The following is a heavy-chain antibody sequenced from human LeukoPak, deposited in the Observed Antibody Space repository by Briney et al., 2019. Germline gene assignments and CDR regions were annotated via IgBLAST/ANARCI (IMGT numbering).Heavy chain of an antibody. CDR1: GGTFSSYA. CDR2: MNPNSGNT. D-gene: IGHD1-14*01. V-gene: IGHV1-8*02. CDR3: ARGTVEDY. J-gene: IGHJ4*02. Sequence: GASVKVSCKASGGTFSSYAISWVRQAPGQGLEWMGWMNPNSGNTGYAQKFQGRVTMTRNTSISTAYMELSSLRSEDTAVYYCARGTVEDYWGQGTLVTVSS.